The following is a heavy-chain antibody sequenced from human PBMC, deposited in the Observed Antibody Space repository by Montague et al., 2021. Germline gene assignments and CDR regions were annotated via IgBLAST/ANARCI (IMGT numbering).Heavy chain of an antibody. V-gene: IGHV4-59*01. D-gene: IGHD6-6*01. Sequence: SETLSLTRTISGGSIRSYYWNWIRQPPGKGLEWIGYIYYSGSTNYNPSLKSRVNISLDTSNYQFSLNLRSVTAADTAVYYCARALAARWWFDPWGQGTLVTVSS. CDR1: GGSIRSYY. CDR3: ARALAARWWFDP. J-gene: IGHJ5*02. CDR2: IYYSGST.